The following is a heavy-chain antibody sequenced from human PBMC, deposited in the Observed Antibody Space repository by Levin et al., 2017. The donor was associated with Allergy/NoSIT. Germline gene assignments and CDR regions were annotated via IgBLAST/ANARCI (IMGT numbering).Heavy chain of an antibody. D-gene: IGHD5-12*01. CDR1: GFTFNTFG. V-gene: IGHV3-23*01. Sequence: LSLTCATSGFTFNTFGMSWVRQAPGKGLEWVSAISGRNTSTYYADSVKGRFTISRDNTKNMLFLQMNSLRAEDTAVYYCANRRYNGVYQYYFDYWGQGTLVTVSS. CDR3: ANRRYNGVYQYYFDY. J-gene: IGHJ4*02. CDR2: ISGRNTST.